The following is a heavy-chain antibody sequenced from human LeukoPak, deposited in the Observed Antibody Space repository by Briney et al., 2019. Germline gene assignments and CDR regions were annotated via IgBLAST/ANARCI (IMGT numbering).Heavy chain of an antibody. D-gene: IGHD3-10*01. CDR1: GFTFSSYG. J-gene: IGHJ5*02. V-gene: IGHV3-33*06. CDR2: IWYDGSNK. CDR3: VKSRITMVRGVPLDP. Sequence: PGRSLRLSCAASGFTFSSYGMHWVRQAPGKGLEWVAVIWYDGSNKYYADSVKGRFTISRDNSKNTLYLQMNSLRAEDTAVYYCVKSRITMVRGVPLDPWGQGTLVTVSS.